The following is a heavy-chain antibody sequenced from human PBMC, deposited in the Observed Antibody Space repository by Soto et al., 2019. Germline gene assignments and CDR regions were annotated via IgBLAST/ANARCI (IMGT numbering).Heavy chain of an antibody. CDR3: AKKHYSVYYSGGNCYVFGY. CDR2: INDRGGDT. CDR1: EFTFSSCA. Sequence: EVQLLESGGGLVQPGGSLRLSCSASEFTFSSCAMSWVRQAPGKGLEWVSAINDRGGDTYYTNSVRGRSTISRDNTKNMLYLQMNTLRADDTAIYYCAKKHYSVYYSGGNCYVFGYWGQGTLVTVSS. J-gene: IGHJ4*02. V-gene: IGHV3-23*01. D-gene: IGHD2-15*01.